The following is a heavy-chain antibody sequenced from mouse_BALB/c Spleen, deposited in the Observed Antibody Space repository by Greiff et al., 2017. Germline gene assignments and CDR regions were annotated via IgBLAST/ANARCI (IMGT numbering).Heavy chain of an antibody. CDR2: IYYSGTI. Sequence: EVQGVESGPGLVKPSQTVSLTCTVTGISITTGNYRWSWIRQFPGNKLEWIGYIYYSGTITYNPSLTSRTTITRDTSKNQFFLEMNSLTAEDTATYYCARDKGGNYLYAMDYWGQGTSVTVSS. CDR3: ARDKGGNYLYAMDY. CDR1: GISITTGNYR. J-gene: IGHJ4*01. D-gene: IGHD2-1*01. V-gene: IGHV3-5*02.